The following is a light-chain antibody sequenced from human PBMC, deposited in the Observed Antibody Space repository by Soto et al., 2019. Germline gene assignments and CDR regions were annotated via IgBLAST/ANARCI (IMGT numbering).Light chain of an antibody. CDR3: SSYTSSNYV. Sequence: QSVLTQPASVSGSPGQSITISCTGTSSDVGDYNYVSWYQQHPGKAPKLMIYEVSNRPSGVSNRFSGSKSGNTASLTISVLQAEDEADYYCSSYTSSNYVFGTGTKLTVL. J-gene: IGLJ1*01. CDR2: EVS. V-gene: IGLV2-14*01. CDR1: SSDVGDYNY.